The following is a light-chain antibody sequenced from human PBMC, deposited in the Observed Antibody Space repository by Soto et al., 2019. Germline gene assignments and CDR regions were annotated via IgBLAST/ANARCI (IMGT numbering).Light chain of an antibody. CDR3: CSYAGSTTQTYV. CDR2: EVS. V-gene: IGLV2-23*02. CDR1: HSDVGSYNL. J-gene: IGLJ1*01. Sequence: QSVLTQPASGSGSPGQSITISCTGTHSDVGSYNLVSRYQQHPGKAPKVIIYEVSERPSGVSDRFSGSKSGNTTSLMISGLQAEDEADYYCCSYAGSTTQTYVFGSGTKVTVL.